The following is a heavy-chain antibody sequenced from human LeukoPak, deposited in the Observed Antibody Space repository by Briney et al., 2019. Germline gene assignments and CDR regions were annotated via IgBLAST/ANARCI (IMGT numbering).Heavy chain of an antibody. V-gene: IGHV3-23*01. J-gene: IGHJ4*02. CDR2: ISGSGGST. Sequence: PGGSLRLSCAASGFTFSSYAMSWVRQAPGKGLEWVSAISGSGGSTYYADSVKGRFTISKDNSKNTLYLQMNSLRAEDTAVYYCAKDWGWLVGGGYFDYWGQGTLVTVSS. CDR1: GFTFSSYA. D-gene: IGHD6-19*01. CDR3: AKDWGWLVGGGYFDY.